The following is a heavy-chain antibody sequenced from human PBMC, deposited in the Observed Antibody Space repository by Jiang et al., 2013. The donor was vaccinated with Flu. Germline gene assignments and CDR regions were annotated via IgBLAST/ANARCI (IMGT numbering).Heavy chain of an antibody. CDR3: AREEVQMPAH. D-gene: IGHD2-2*01. J-gene: IGHJ4*02. V-gene: IGHV7-4-1*02. CDR2: INTTLGT. Sequence: GQGLEWMGWINTTLGTQRMPRASTGRFVFSLDTSVSTAYLQISSLKAEDTAVYYCAREEVQMPAHWGQGTLVTVSS.